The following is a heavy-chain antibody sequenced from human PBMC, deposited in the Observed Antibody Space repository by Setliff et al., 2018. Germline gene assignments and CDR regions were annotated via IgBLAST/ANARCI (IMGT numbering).Heavy chain of an antibody. CDR3: ARDVRVASSSWFKSAFDI. Sequence: SETLSLTCAVSGYSISSAYYWGWIRQPPGKGLEWIGSIYHSGSTYYNPSLKSRVTISVDTSKNQFSLKLSSVTAADTAVYYCARDVRVASSSWFKSAFDIWGQGTMVTVSS. V-gene: IGHV4-38-2*02. D-gene: IGHD6-13*01. J-gene: IGHJ3*02. CDR2: IYHSGST. CDR1: GYSISSAYY.